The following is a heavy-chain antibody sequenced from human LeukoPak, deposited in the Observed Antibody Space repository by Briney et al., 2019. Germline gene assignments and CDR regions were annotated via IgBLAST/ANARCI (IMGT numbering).Heavy chain of an antibody. CDR3: ARVWSGVVITPSAGYYYGMDV. J-gene: IGHJ6*02. CDR1: GGTFSSYA. Sequence: SVKVSCKASGGTFSSYAISWVRPAPGQGLEWMGGIIPIFGTANYAQKFQGRVTITADESTSTAYMELSSLRSEDTAVYYCARVWSGVVITPSAGYYYGMDVWGQGTTVTVSS. D-gene: IGHD3-3*01. CDR2: IIPIFGTA. V-gene: IGHV1-69*13.